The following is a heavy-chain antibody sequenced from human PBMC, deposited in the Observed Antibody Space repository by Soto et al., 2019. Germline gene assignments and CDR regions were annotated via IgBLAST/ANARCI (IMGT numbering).Heavy chain of an antibody. CDR2: IYYSGST. Sequence: QVQLQESGPGLVKPSETLSLTCTVSGGSISSYYWSWIRQPPGKGLEWIGYIYYSGSTNYNPSLKSRVTKSVDTSKNQFSLKLSSVTAADTAVYCCARGRGIVVVHFDYWGQGTLVTVSS. J-gene: IGHJ4*02. V-gene: IGHV4-59*01. CDR1: GGSISSYY. CDR3: ARGRGIVVVHFDY. D-gene: IGHD3-22*01.